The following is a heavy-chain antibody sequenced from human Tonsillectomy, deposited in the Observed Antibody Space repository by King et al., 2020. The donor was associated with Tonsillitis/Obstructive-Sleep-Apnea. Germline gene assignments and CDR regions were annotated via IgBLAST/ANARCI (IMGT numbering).Heavy chain of an antibody. J-gene: IGHJ3*02. D-gene: IGHD2-2*01. CDR1: GFTVSSNY. CDR3: ARDRESTSSWVAFDI. Sequence: VQLVESGGGWVQPGGSLRLSCAASGFTVSSNYMNWVGQAPGKGLEWVSLLYSGGSPYYADSVKGRFTTSRDNSKNTLYLQMNSLRAEDTAVYYCARDRESTSSWVAFDIWGQGTMVTVSS. V-gene: IGHV3-53*04. CDR2: LYSGGSP.